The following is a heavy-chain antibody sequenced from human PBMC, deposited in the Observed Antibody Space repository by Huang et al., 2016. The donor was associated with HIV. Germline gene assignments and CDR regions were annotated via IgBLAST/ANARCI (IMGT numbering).Heavy chain of an antibody. CDR1: GGSFSGYY. CDR3: ARGQGGYYYYYMDV. J-gene: IGHJ6*03. Sequence: QVQLQQWGAGLLRPSETLSPTCAVYGGSFSGYYGTWIRQPPGKGLEWIGEINHSESTNYNPALKSRVTISVGTARNQFSLTLTSGTAADTAVYYCARGQGGYYYYYMDVWGKGTTVTVSS. V-gene: IGHV4-34*01. CDR2: INHSEST.